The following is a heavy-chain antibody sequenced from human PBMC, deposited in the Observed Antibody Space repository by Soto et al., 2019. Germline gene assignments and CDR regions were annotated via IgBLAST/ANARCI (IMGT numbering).Heavy chain of an antibody. CDR2: IYPGDSDT. CDR1: GYSFTSYW. CDR3: ARTATSTTVSMDV. V-gene: IGHV5-51*01. D-gene: IGHD4-17*01. Sequence: GGSLKISCKGSGYSFTSYWIAWVRQMPGKGLDWMGIIYPGDSDTRYSPSFQGQVTISADKSINTAYLQWNSLKASDTAMYYCARTATSTTVSMDVWGQGTTVTVSS. J-gene: IGHJ6*02.